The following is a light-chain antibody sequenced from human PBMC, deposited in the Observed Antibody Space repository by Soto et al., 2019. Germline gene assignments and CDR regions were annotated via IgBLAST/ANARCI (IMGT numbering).Light chain of an antibody. CDR3: CSYTATNTYV. Sequence: QSALTQPASVSGSPGQSIAISCTGSSSDVGFYNYVSWYQQHPGKVPKLIIYEVTNRPSGVSNRFSGSKSGNTASLTISGLQAEDEADYYCCSYTATNTYVFGTGTKLTVL. CDR1: SSDVGFYNY. V-gene: IGLV2-14*01. CDR2: EVT. J-gene: IGLJ1*01.